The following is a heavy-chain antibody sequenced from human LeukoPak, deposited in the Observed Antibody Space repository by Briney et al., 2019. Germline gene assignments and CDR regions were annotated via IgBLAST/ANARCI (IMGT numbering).Heavy chain of an antibody. CDR3: ARDRNFPAYYFDF. CDR2: IWYDGSEK. J-gene: IGHJ4*02. Sequence: GGSLRLSCAASGFTFRNHGMHWVRQAPGKGLEWLAVIWYDGSEKYYADSVQGRFTVSRDNSKNALYLQLNSLGAEGTAVYYCARDRNFPAYYFDFWGQGALVTVSS. CDR1: GFTFRNHG. V-gene: IGHV3-33*01. D-gene: IGHD3-10*01.